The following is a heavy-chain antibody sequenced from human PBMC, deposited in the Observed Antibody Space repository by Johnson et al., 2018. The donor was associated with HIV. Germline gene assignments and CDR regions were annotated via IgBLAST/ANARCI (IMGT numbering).Heavy chain of an antibody. D-gene: IGHD5-24*01. CDR1: GFTFSSYA. V-gene: IGHV3-49*04. CDR2: LRSKAYGGTT. CDR3: ARGCRDGYTCDVFDV. J-gene: IGHJ3*01. Sequence: VQLVESGGGLVQPGGSLRLSCAASGFTFSSYAMSWVRQAPGKGLAWVGFLRSKAYGGTTEYAAPVKGRFTISRDNSKTTLYLQMHSLRVEYTDVYFCARGCRDGYTCDVFDVWGQGTRVTVSS.